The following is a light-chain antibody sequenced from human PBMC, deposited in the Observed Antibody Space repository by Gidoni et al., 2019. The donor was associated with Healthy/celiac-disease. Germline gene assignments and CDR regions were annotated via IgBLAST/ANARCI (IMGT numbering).Light chain of an antibody. Sequence: QSALTQPASVSGSPGQSIPISCTGTSSDVGGYNYVSWYQQHPGKAPKLMIYDVSNRPSGVSNRFSGSKSGNTASLTISGLQAEDEADYYCSSYTSSSTLFGGGTKLXV. J-gene: IGLJ3*02. CDR3: SSYTSSSTL. V-gene: IGLV2-14*03. CDR2: DVS. CDR1: SSDVGGYNY.